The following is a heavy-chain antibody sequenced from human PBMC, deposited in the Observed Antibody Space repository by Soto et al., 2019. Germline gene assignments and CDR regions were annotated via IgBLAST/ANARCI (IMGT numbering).Heavy chain of an antibody. CDR2: IYYSGST. Sequence: SETLSLTCTVSGGSISSSSYYWGWIRQPPGKGLEWIGSIYYSGSTYYNPSLKSRVTISVDTSKNQFSLKLSSVTAADTAVYYCAREEEPDYYDSSGSFDYWGQGTLVTVSS. D-gene: IGHD3-22*01. CDR3: AREEEPDYYDSSGSFDY. CDR1: GGSISSSSYY. J-gene: IGHJ4*02. V-gene: IGHV4-39*02.